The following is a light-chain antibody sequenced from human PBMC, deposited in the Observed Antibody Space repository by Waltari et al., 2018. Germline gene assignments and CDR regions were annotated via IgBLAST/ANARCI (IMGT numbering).Light chain of an antibody. J-gene: IGLJ2*01. CDR2: DVT. CDR3: TSYTTTSTLVL. V-gene: IGLV2-14*03. Sequence: YQQHQARAAKLMIYDVTDRPSGSSIRFSGSKSGNTASLTISGLRAEEEAYYYCTSYTTTSTLVLFGGGTKLTVL.